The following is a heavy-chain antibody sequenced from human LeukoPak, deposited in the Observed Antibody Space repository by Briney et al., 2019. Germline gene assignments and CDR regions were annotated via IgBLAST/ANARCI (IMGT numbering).Heavy chain of an antibody. CDR2: IGGTNGRT. Sequence: GGSLRLSCAASGFTFSNYWMSWVRQAPGKGLEWVSAIGGTNGRTYYADSVKGRFTISRDNSKNTLYLQMNSLRDEDTAVYYCAKHYYDSSGTPRYFDYWGQGTLVTVSS. V-gene: IGHV3-23*01. J-gene: IGHJ4*02. D-gene: IGHD3-22*01. CDR1: GFTFSNYW. CDR3: AKHYYDSSGTPRYFDY.